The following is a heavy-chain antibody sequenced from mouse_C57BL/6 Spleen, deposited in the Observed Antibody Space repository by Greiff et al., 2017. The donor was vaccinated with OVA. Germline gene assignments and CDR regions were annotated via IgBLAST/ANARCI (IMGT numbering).Heavy chain of an antibody. J-gene: IGHJ4*01. V-gene: IGHV3-6*01. CDR2: ISYDGSN. CDR1: GYSITSGYY. Sequence: EVKLMESGPGLVKPSQSLSLTCSVTGYSITSGYYWNWIRQFPGNKLEWMGYISYDGSNNYNPSLKNRISITRDTSKNQFFLKLNSVTTEDTATYYCAREGLLRSYAMDYWGQGTSVTVSS. CDR3: AREGLLRSYAMDY. D-gene: IGHD1-1*01.